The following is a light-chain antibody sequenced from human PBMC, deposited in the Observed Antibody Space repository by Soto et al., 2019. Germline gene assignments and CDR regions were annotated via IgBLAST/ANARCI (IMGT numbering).Light chain of an antibody. CDR3: QQYGSSPRIS. CDR1: QSISSHS. CDR2: GAS. V-gene: IGKV3-20*01. J-gene: IGKJ5*01. Sequence: EMVLTQSPGTLSLSPRERATIYCRASQSISSHSLAWYQQKPGQAPRLFIYGASSRATGIPDRFIGSGSGTHFTLTISRLEPEDFALYYCQQYGSSPRISFGQGTRLEI.